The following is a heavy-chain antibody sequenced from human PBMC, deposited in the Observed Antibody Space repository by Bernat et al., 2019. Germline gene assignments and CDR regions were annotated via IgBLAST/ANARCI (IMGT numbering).Heavy chain of an antibody. CDR3: TRDPDSSGPKFDY. D-gene: IGHD6-19*01. J-gene: IGHJ4*02. V-gene: IGHV3-49*05. Sequence: EVQLVESGGGLVKPGRSLRLSCTASGFTFGDYAMSWFRQAPGKGLEWVGFIRSKAYGGTTEYAASVKGRFTISRDDSKSIAYLQMNSLKTEDTAVYYCTRDPDSSGPKFDYWGQGTLVTVSS. CDR2: IRSKAYGGTT. CDR1: GFTFGDYA.